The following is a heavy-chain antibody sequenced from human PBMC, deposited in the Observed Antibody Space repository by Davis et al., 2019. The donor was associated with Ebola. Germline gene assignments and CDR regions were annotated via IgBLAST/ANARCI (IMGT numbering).Heavy chain of an antibody. CDR1: GFTFSSYS. D-gene: IGHD3-16*01. CDR3: ARDGHSLGFDY. Sequence: PGGSLRLSCAASGFTFSSYSMNWVRQAPGKGLEWVSYISSSGSTIYYADSVKGRFTISRDNAKNSLYLQMNSLRAEDTAVYYCARDGHSLGFDYWGQGTLVTVSS. J-gene: IGHJ4*02. V-gene: IGHV3-48*04. CDR2: ISSSGSTI.